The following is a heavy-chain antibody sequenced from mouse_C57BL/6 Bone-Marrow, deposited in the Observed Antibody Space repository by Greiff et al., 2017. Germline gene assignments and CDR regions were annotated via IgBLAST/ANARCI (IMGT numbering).Heavy chain of an antibody. CDR1: GFTFSDYY. CDR2: INYDGSST. D-gene: IGHD1-1*01. V-gene: IGHV5-16*01. CDR3: ARDSPAYYYGSSYYAMDY. Sequence: EVKLMESEGGLVQPGSSMKLSCTASGFTFSDYYMAWVRQVPEKGLEWVANINYDGSSTYYLDSLKSRFIISRDNAKNILYLQMSSLKSEDTATYYCARDSPAYYYGSSYYAMDYWGQGTSVTVSS. J-gene: IGHJ4*01.